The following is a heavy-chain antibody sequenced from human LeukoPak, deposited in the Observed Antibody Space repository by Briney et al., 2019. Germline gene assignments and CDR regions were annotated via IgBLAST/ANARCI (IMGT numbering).Heavy chain of an antibody. D-gene: IGHD3-22*01. CDR1: GFTFNTYT. J-gene: IGHJ3*02. V-gene: IGHV3-48*04. CDR2: ISSTGSNN. Sequence: GGSLRLSCAASGFTFNTYTMNWVRQAPGKGLEWVSHISSTGSNNYHADSVKGRFTISRDNAKNSLYLQMNSLRAEDTAVYYCARDFYDSSGYHHDSFDIWGQGTMVTVSS. CDR3: ARDFYDSSGYHHDSFDI.